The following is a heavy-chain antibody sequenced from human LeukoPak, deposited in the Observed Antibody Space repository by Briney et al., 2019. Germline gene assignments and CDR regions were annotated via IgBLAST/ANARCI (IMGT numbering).Heavy chain of an antibody. CDR1: GFTFSGYS. V-gene: IGHV3-48*04. Sequence: GGSLRLSCAASGFTFSGYSMNWVRQAPGKGLEWVSYISSSGSTIYYADSVKGRFTISRDNAKNSLYLQMNSLRAEDTAVYYCARHNYYDSSGYDAFDIWGQGTMVTVSS. CDR2: ISSSGSTI. J-gene: IGHJ3*02. CDR3: ARHNYYDSSGYDAFDI. D-gene: IGHD3-22*01.